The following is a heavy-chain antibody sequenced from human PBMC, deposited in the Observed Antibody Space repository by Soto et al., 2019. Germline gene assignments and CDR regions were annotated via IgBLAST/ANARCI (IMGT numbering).Heavy chain of an antibody. Sequence: QVQLVQSGAAVKKPGSSVKVSCKASGGTFSSYAISWVRQAPGQGLEWMGGIIPIFGTANYAQKFQGRVTITADESTRTAYTELSSLRSEDTAVYYCARVMGYSYGYQKNRFDPWGQGTLVTVSS. D-gene: IGHD5-18*01. J-gene: IGHJ5*02. CDR3: ARVMGYSYGYQKNRFDP. V-gene: IGHV1-69*01. CDR1: GGTFSSYA. CDR2: IIPIFGTA.